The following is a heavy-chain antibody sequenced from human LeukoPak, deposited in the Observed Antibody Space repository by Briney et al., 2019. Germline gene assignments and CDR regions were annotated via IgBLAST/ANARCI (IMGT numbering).Heavy chain of an antibody. CDR2: IIPILSTP. D-gene: IGHD4-11*01. J-gene: IGHJ4*02. V-gene: IGHV1-69*05. CDR1: GGTFSSLS. Sequence: SVKVSCKASGGTFSSLSVNWVRQVPGQGLEWMGGIIPILSTPNYAQRFQGSVTFTTDASTSTAYMELGSLTSEDTAVYYCAGADLLFSNFLALYFNYWGQGTLVTVAS. CDR3: AGADLLFSNFLALYFNY.